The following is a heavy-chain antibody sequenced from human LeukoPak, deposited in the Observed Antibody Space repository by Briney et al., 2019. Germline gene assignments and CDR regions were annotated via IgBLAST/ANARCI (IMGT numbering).Heavy chain of an antibody. J-gene: IGHJ3*02. V-gene: IGHV3-21*01. D-gene: IGHD3-10*01. CDR2: ISSSSSYI. CDR3: ARDRGRLAFDI. Sequence: TGGSLRLSCAASGFTFSSYSMNWVRQAPGKGLEWVSSISSSSSYIYYADSVKGRFTISRDNAKNSLYLQMNSPRAEDTAVYYCARDRGRLAFDIWGQGTMVTVSS. CDR1: GFTFSSYS.